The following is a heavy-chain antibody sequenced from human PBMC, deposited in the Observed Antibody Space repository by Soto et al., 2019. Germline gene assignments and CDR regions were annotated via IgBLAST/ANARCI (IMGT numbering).Heavy chain of an antibody. CDR3: ARVPLSGDDILPGFRLAP. Sequence: SETLSLTCTVSGGSISSYYWSWIRQPPGKGLEWIGYIYYSGSTNYNPSLKSRVTISVDTSKNQFSLKLSPVTAADTAVYYCARVPLSGDDILPGFRLAPWGQGTLVTVSS. CDR1: GGSISSYY. V-gene: IGHV4-59*01. J-gene: IGHJ5*02. D-gene: IGHD3-9*01. CDR2: IYYSGST.